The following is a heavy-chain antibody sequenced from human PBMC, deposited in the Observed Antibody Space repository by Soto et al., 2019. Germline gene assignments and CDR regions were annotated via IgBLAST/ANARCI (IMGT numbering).Heavy chain of an antibody. Sequence: TETLSVTCSVSGGSISSSSYYWGWIRQPPGKGLEWIGSIYYSGSTYYNPSLKSRVTISVDTSKNQFSLKLSSVTAADTAVYYCASLFYCSSTSCYYYYGMDVWGQGTTVTVSS. CDR3: ASLFYCSSTSCYYYYGMDV. D-gene: IGHD2-2*01. CDR1: GGSISSSSYY. J-gene: IGHJ6*02. CDR2: IYYSGST. V-gene: IGHV4-39*01.